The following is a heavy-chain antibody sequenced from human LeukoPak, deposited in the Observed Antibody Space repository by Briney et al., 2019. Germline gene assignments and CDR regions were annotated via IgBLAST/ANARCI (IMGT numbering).Heavy chain of an antibody. CDR3: ARVLVVAGTRVDWFDP. D-gene: IGHD6-19*01. V-gene: IGHV1-18*01. CDR1: GYTFTSYG. Sequence: ASVKVSCKASGYTFTSYGISGVRQAPGQGLEWMGWISAYNGNTNYAQKLQGRVTMTTDTSTSTAYMELRSLRSDDTAVYYCARVLVVAGTRVDWFDPWGQGTLVTVSS. CDR2: ISAYNGNT. J-gene: IGHJ5*02.